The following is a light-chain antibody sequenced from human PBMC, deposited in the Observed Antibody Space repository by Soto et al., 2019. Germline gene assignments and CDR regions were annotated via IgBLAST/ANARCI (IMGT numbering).Light chain of an antibody. V-gene: IGKV3-15*01. Sequence: EIVMTQSPATLSVSPGERATLSCRASQSVSSNLAWYQQKPGQAPRLLIYGASTRDTGIPARFSGSVSGTEFTLTISSLQSEHFAVYYCQQYNNWPPVTFGGGTKVHI. J-gene: IGKJ4*01. CDR1: QSVSSN. CDR2: GAS. CDR3: QQYNNWPPVT.